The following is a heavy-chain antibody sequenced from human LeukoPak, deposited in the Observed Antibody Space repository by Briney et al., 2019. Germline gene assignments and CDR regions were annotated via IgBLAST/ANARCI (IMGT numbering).Heavy chain of an antibody. J-gene: IGHJ6*03. CDR3: ARGRGTSGSNRDFYYYYYMDV. CDR1: GYIFTTYA. D-gene: IGHD2-2*01. CDR2: INADNGNT. V-gene: IGHV1-3*01. Sequence: WASVNVSCKASGYIFTTYAIHWVRQAPGQRPEWMGWINADNGNTKYSPQFQGRVTISRDTSASTAYMELSSLRSDDRAIYYCARGRGTSGSNRDFYYYYYMDVWGTGTTVIVSS.